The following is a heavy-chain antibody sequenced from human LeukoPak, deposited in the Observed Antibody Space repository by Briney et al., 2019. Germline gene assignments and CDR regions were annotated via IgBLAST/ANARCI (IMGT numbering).Heavy chain of an antibody. D-gene: IGHD6-13*01. CDR3: ARGEWIAAAGTDFDY. J-gene: IGHJ4*02. V-gene: IGHV1-18*01. Sequence: ASVKVSCKASGYTLTSYGISWVRQAPGQGLEWMGWISAYNGNTNYAQKLQGRVTMTTDTSTSTAYMELRSLRSDDTAVYYCARGEWIAAAGTDFDYWGQGTLVTVSS. CDR2: ISAYNGNT. CDR1: GYTLTSYG.